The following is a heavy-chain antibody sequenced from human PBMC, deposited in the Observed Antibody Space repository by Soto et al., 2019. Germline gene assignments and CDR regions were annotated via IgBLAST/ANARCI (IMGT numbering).Heavy chain of an antibody. CDR3: ARGLRDRPYQLLRNYYYYGMDV. V-gene: IGHV4-61*01. CDR1: GGSVSSVSDY. Sequence: SETLSLTCTVSGGSVSSVSDYWSWIRQPPGKGLEWIGYIYYSGSTNYNPSLKSRVTISVDTSKNQFSLKLSSVTAADTAVYYCARGLRDRPYQLLRNYYYYGMDVWGQGTTVTVSS. D-gene: IGHD2-2*01. J-gene: IGHJ6*02. CDR2: IYYSGST.